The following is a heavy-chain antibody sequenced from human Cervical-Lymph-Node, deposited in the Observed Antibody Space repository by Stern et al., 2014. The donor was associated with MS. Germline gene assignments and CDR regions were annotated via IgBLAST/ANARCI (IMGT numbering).Heavy chain of an antibody. CDR2: IHDSGST. CDR3: ATTRWDLFTWNWFDP. Sequence: QVQLVESGPGLVKPSQTLSLTSTVSGGSISSSGYYWSWIRQPADKGLEWIGRIHDSGSTYYNPSLKSRVTISMDTAKNQFSLKLTSVTAADTAVYYCATTRWDLFTWNWFDPWGQGTLVTVSS. J-gene: IGHJ5*02. CDR1: GGSISSSGYY. D-gene: IGHD1-26*01. V-gene: IGHV4-61*02.